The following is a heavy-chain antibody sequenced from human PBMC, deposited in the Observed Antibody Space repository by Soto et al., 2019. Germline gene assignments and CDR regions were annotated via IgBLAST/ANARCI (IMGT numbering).Heavy chain of an antibody. CDR3: ASWVDTAMVAGDY. D-gene: IGHD5-18*01. Sequence: QVQLVESGGGVVQPGRSLRLSCAASGFTFSSYAMHWVGQAPGKGLEWVAVISYDGSNKYYADSVKGRFTISRDNSKNTLYLQMNSLRAEDTAVYYCASWVDTAMVAGDYWGQGTLVTVSS. CDR2: ISYDGSNK. V-gene: IGHV3-30-3*01. CDR1: GFTFSSYA. J-gene: IGHJ4*02.